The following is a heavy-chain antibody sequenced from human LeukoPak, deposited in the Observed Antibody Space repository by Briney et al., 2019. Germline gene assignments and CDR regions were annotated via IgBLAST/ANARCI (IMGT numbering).Heavy chain of an antibody. J-gene: IGHJ4*02. D-gene: IGHD1-26*01. V-gene: IGHV4-61*08. CDR3: ARTTGSYFLPFDY. CDR2: IYYSGST. CDR1: GGSISSGGYY. Sequence: PSETLSLTCTVSGGSISSGGYYWSWIRQHPGKGLEWIGYIYYSGSTNYNPSLKSRVTISVDTSKNQFSLKLSSVTAADTAVYYCARTTGSYFLPFDYWGQGTLVTVSS.